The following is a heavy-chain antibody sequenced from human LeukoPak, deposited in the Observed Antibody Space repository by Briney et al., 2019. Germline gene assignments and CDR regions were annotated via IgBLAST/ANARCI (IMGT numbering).Heavy chain of an antibody. CDR1: GGTFSSYA. CDR2: IIPIFGTA. J-gene: IGHJ4*02. Sequence: SVRVSCKASGGTFSSYAISWVRQAPGQGLEWMGGIIPIFGTANYAQKFQGRVTITADKSTSTAYMELSSLRSEDTAVYYCAREALLLWCYDYWGQGTLVTVSS. CDR3: AREALLLWCYDY. V-gene: IGHV1-69*06. D-gene: IGHD3-10*01.